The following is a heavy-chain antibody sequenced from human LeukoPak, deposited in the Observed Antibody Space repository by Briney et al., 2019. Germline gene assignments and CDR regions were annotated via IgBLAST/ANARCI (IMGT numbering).Heavy chain of an antibody. D-gene: IGHD6-19*01. CDR1: GFTFHEYA. CDR2: ISWNSLNT. CDR3: VKEGRAGAFFRRRYYSYGMDV. V-gene: IGHV3-9*01. Sequence: GGSLRLSCEASGFTFHEYAMHWVRQAPGKGLEWVSGISWNSLNTGYADSVKGRFTVSRDNARTSLFLQMNSLRPEDTALYYCVKEGRAGAFFRRRYYSYGMDVWGQGTTVTVSS. J-gene: IGHJ6*02.